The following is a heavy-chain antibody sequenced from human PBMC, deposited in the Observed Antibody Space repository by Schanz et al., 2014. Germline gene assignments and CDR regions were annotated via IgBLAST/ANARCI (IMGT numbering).Heavy chain of an antibody. Sequence: IHLVESGGGLVMPGGSLRLSCVASGFSFSGFAVHWVRQAPGNGLEWVSIVSHDGFTKHYADSVRGRFTLSRDNSKNTLYLQMNSLRAEDTAVYYCAKIWKGHPIEVRPGWSDGMDVWGQGTTVTVSS. CDR2: VSHDGFTK. CDR1: GFSFSGFA. CDR3: AKIWKGHPIEVRPGWSDGMDV. J-gene: IGHJ6*02. V-gene: IGHV3-30*04. D-gene: IGHD6-6*01.